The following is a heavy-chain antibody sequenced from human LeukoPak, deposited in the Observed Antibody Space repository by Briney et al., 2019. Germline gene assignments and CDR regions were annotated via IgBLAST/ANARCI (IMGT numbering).Heavy chain of an antibody. J-gene: IGHJ4*02. CDR3: ARDRSRAGYGDLQN. Sequence: PGGSLRLSCAASGFTFSDYSMNWVRQAPGKGLERISYISGRSSTIYYADSVKGQFTISRDNAKTSLYLQMNSLRDEDTAVYYCARDRSRAGYGDLQNWGQGTLVTVSS. CDR1: GFTFSDYS. V-gene: IGHV3-48*02. CDR2: ISGRSSTI. D-gene: IGHD4-17*01.